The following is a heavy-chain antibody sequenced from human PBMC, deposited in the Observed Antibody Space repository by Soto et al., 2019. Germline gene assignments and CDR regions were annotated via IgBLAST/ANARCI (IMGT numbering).Heavy chain of an antibody. CDR1: GFTFSSYG. V-gene: IGHV3-48*02. CDR3: ARENRTLSA. Sequence: EVQLVESGGGLVQPGGSLRLSCAASGFTFSSYGMNWVRQAPRKGLEWVSYISSSTSTTYYADSVKGRFAISRDNATNSPYLQMNGLRDEDTAVYYCARENRTLSAWGQGTTVTVSS. J-gene: IGHJ6*02. CDR2: ISSSTSTT.